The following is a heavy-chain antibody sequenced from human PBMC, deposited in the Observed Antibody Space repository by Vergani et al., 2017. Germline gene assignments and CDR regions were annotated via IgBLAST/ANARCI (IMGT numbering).Heavy chain of an antibody. V-gene: IGHV3-30-3*01. CDR1: GFTFGDHG. D-gene: IGHD2-8*02. Sequence: QVQLVESGGGVVQPGRSLRLSCAASGFTFGDHGIHWVRRAPGKGLEWVALISYDGTNKYSTNSVRGRFTISRDNSKSTLFLQMNSLRVEDMAVYYCARDRGDWRYSRYFYNYYMDVWGKGTTVTVSS. CDR2: ISYDGTNK. J-gene: IGHJ6*03. CDR3: ARDRGDWRYSRYFYNYYMDV.